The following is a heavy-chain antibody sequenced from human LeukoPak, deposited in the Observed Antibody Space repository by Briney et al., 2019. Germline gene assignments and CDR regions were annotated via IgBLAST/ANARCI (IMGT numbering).Heavy chain of an antibody. CDR3: ARVSIAVAVLGYFDY. Sequence: EGSLRLSCAASGFTFSSYAMHWVRQAPGKGLEWVSVISYDGNNKYYADSVKGRFTISRDSSKNTLYLQMNSLRAEDTAVYYCARVSIAVAVLGYFDYWGQGTLVTVSS. CDR2: ISYDGNNK. D-gene: IGHD6-19*01. J-gene: IGHJ4*02. V-gene: IGHV3-30*04. CDR1: GFTFSSYA.